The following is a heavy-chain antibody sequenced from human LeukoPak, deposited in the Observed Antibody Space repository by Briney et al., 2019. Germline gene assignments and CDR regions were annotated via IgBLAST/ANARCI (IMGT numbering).Heavy chain of an antibody. CDR1: GYFISSGYY. CDR3: AREKGFYDTATFDY. Sequence: SETLSLTCTVSGYFISSGYYWGWIRQPPGKGLQWIGSIHHSGSTYYNPSLKSRVTISVDTSKNQFSLKLSSVTAADTAVYYCAREKGFYDTATFDYWGQGTLVTVSS. J-gene: IGHJ4*02. D-gene: IGHD2/OR15-2a*01. CDR2: IHHSGST. V-gene: IGHV4-38-2*02.